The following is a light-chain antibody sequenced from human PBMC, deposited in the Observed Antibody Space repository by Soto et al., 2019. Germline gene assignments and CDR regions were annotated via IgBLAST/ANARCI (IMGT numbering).Light chain of an antibody. V-gene: IGLV1-44*01. J-gene: IGLJ3*02. Sequence: QSVLTQPPSASGTPGQRVTISCSGSRSNIGNNSVTWYQQFPGTAPTLLIYNNNQRPSGVPDRFSGSKSGTSASLAISGVLSAEDADDYCATSYDSLKARGVFGGGTKLTVL. CDR3: ATSYDSLKARGV. CDR1: RSNIGNNS. CDR2: NNN.